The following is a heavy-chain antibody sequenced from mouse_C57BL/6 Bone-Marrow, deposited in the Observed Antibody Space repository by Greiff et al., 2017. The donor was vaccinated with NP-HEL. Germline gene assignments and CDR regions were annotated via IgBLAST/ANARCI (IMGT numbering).Heavy chain of an antibody. D-gene: IGHD1-1*01. V-gene: IGHV1-64*01. J-gene: IGHJ1*03. CDR2: IHPNSGST. Sequence: QVQLQQPGAELVKPGASVKLSCKASGYTFTSYWMHWVKQRPGQGLEWIGMIHPNSGSTNYNEKFKSKATLTVDKSSSTAYMQLSSLTSEDSAVYYCARWGFYGSSYWYFDVWGTGTTVTVSS. CDR1: GYTFTSYW. CDR3: ARWGFYGSSYWYFDV.